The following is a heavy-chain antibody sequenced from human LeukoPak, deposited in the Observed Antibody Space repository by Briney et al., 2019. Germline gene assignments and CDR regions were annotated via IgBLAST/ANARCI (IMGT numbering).Heavy chain of an antibody. J-gene: IGHJ4*02. V-gene: IGHV3-74*01. CDR1: GFTFSSYW. CDR3: ARGRNWGHFDY. CDR2: INSDGSST. D-gene: IGHD7-27*01. Sequence: GGSLRLSCAASGFTFSSYWMHWVRHAPGKGLVWVSRINSDGSSTTYADSVKGRFTISRDNAKNTLYLQMNSLRAEDTAVYYCARGRNWGHFDYWGQGTLVTVSS.